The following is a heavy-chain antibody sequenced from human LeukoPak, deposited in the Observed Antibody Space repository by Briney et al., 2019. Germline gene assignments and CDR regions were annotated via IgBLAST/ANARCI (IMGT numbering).Heavy chain of an antibody. D-gene: IGHD3-3*02. Sequence: GGSLRLSCAASGFTFSTSPIHWIRQAPGKGLEWVAVISYDGRHIYYADSVKGRFTISRDNAKNTLYLQMNSLRAEDTAVYYCAALAVGYWGQGTLVTVSS. CDR1: GFTFSTSP. V-gene: IGHV3-30*04. CDR2: ISYDGRHI. CDR3: AALAVGY. J-gene: IGHJ4*02.